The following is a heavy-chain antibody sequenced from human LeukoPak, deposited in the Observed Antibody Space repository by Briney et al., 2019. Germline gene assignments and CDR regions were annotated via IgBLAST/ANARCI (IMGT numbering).Heavy chain of an antibody. J-gene: IGHJ3*02. CDR3: ARAPDRGGAFDI. D-gene: IGHD3-16*01. V-gene: IGHV4-59*12. Sequence: SETLSLTCSVSGGSISTFYWSWIRQPPGKGLEWIGYIYYSGSSGSTSYNPSLKSRVTISVDTSKNQFSLNLRFVTAADTAVYYCARAPDRGGAFDIWGQGTMVTVSS. CDR1: GGSISTFY. CDR2: IYYSGSSGST.